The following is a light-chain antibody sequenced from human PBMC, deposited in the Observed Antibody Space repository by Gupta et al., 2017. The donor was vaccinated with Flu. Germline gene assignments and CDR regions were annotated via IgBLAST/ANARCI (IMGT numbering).Light chain of an antibody. V-gene: IGLV3-21*02. CDR2: DGS. CDR3: QVWEINSDVV. CDR1: RRGGKS. Sequence: GQTAKIACGGNRRGGKSVSWDQQMPAQALVMVVYDGSGRPSWKPVRLSGSKSGNTATLTISRVEAGAEADYYGQVWEINSDVVFGGGTKLTVL. J-gene: IGLJ2*01.